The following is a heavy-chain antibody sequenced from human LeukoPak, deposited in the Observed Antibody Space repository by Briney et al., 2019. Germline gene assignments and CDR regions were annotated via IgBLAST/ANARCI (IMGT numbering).Heavy chain of an antibody. CDR1: GITLSNYG. Sequence: GGSLRLSCAVSGITLSNYGMSWVRQAPGTGLEWVAGISDSGGRRNYADSAKGRFTISRDNPKNTLYLQMNSLRAEDTAVYFCAKRGVVIRVILVGFHKEAYYFDSWGQGALVTVSS. V-gene: IGHV3-23*01. J-gene: IGHJ4*02. CDR2: ISDSGGRR. D-gene: IGHD3-22*01. CDR3: AKRGVVIRVILVGFHKEAYYFDS.